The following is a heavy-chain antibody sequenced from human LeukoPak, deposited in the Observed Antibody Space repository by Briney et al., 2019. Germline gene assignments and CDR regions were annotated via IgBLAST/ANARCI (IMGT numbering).Heavy chain of an antibody. Sequence: GGSLRLSCAASGFTFSSYAMHWVRQAPGKGLEWVAVISYDGSNKYYADSVKGRFTISRDNSKNTLYLQMNSLRAEDTAVYYCVDVGDIAYWGQGTLVTVSS. CDR2: ISYDGSNK. V-gene: IGHV3-30-3*01. J-gene: IGHJ4*02. CDR1: GFTFSSYA. D-gene: IGHD3-16*01. CDR3: VDVGDIAY.